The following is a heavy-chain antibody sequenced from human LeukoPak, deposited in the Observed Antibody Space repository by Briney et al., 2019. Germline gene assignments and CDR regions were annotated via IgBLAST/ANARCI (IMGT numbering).Heavy chain of an antibody. CDR1: GFTFSSYW. CDR3: AGDIVVVVAAPYLDY. J-gene: IGHJ4*02. Sequence: PGGSLRLSCAASGFTFSSYWMSWVRQAPGKGLEWVANIKEDGSEKYYVDSVKGRFTISRDNSKNTLYLQMNSLRVEDTAVYYCAGDIVVVVAAPYLDYWGQGTLVTVSS. D-gene: IGHD2-15*01. CDR2: IKEDGSEK. V-gene: IGHV3-7*03.